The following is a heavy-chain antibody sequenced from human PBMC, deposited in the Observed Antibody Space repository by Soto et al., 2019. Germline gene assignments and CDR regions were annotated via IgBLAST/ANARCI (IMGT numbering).Heavy chain of an antibody. D-gene: IGHD3-22*01. Sequence: SDNLTLTITGSGVSISNDYYDCSLSSLSPGEGLEWIGNIYYTGSTFYNPSLKSRLTISVDTSKNQFSLRLSSVTAADTAVYYCARAYYYDRSGYYYGYNWFDPWGQGTVVTVS. CDR3: ARAYYYDRSGYYYGYNWFDP. CDR1: GVSISNDYYD. J-gene: IGHJ5*02. CDR2: IYYTGST. V-gene: IGHV4-30-4*01.